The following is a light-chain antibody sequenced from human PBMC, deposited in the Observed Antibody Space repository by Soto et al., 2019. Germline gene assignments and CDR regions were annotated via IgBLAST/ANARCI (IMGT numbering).Light chain of an antibody. J-gene: IGLJ1*01. V-gene: IGLV2-8*01. Sequence: QSVLTQPPSASGSPGQSVTISCTGTSSDVGGYNYVSWYQQHPGKAPKLMIYEVSKRPSRVPDRFSGYKSGNTSSLTVSGLQAEDEADNYCSSYAGSNNFGVYVFGTGTKVTVL. CDR2: EVS. CDR1: SSDVGGYNY. CDR3: SSYAGSNNFGVYV.